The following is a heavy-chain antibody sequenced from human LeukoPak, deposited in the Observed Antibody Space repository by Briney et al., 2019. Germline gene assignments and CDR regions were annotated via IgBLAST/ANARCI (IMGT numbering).Heavy chain of an antibody. CDR1: GFTFSSYS. V-gene: IGHV3-48*04. Sequence: GGSLRLSCAASGFTFSSYSMNWVRQAPGKGLEWVSYISSSSSTIYYADSVKGRFTISRDNAKNSLYLQMNSLRAEDTAVYYCASVPGIAAAGPIWFDPWGQGTLVTVSS. J-gene: IGHJ5*02. D-gene: IGHD6-13*01. CDR3: ASVPGIAAAGPIWFDP. CDR2: ISSSSSTI.